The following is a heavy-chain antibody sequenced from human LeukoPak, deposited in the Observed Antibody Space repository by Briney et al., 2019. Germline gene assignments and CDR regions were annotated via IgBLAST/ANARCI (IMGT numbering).Heavy chain of an antibody. CDR2: INSNDDK. J-gene: IGHJ3*02. V-gene: IGHV2-70*04. D-gene: IGHD3-22*01. CDR1: GFSLSTSGMR. CDR3: ARTLYYYDSSGYYNTGDDAFDI. Sequence: SGPALLKPTQTLTLTCTFSGFSLSTSGMRVSWIRQPPGKALEWLARINSNDDKFYSTSLKTKITISKDTAKNQVVLTMTNMDPVDTATYYCARTLYYYDSSGYYNTGDDAFDIWGQGTMVTVSS.